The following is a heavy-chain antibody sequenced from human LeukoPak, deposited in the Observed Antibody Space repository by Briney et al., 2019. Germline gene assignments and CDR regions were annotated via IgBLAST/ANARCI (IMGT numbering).Heavy chain of an antibody. CDR3: ARDRIKSGSYYFDY. D-gene: IGHD1-26*01. CDR1: AFTFSDYS. V-gene: IGHV3-48*01. Sequence: PGWSLTLSCPASAFTFSDYSMNWVRQARGKGLEWVSYISGSSSTIYYADSVKGRFTISRDNAKNLMYLQMNSLRAEDTAVYYCARDRIKSGSYYFDYWGQGTLVTVSS. CDR2: ISGSSSTI. J-gene: IGHJ4*02.